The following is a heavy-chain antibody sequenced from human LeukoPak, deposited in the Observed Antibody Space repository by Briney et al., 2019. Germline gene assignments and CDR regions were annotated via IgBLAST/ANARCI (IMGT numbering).Heavy chain of an antibody. Sequence: GGSLRLSRAASGFTVSSNYMSWVRQAPGKGLEWVSVIYSGGSTYYADSVKGRFTISRDNSKNTLYLQMNSLRAEDTAVYYCARATAMADYWGQGTLVTVSS. CDR3: ARATAMADY. J-gene: IGHJ4*02. CDR2: IYSGGST. D-gene: IGHD5-18*01. V-gene: IGHV3-53*01. CDR1: GFTVSSNY.